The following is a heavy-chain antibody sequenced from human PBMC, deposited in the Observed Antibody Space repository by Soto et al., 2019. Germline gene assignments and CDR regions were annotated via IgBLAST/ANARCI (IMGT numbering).Heavy chain of an antibody. Sequence: GASLKVFCKASGYTFTIYGISCVRQAPGQGLEWMGWISAYNGNTNYSQKLQGRFTMTTDTSTSTAYMELRSLRSDETAVYYCARELVGATSNWFDPWGRGTLVSVTS. CDR3: ARELVGATSNWFDP. CDR2: ISAYNGNT. CDR1: GYTFTIYG. V-gene: IGHV1-18*04. J-gene: IGHJ5*02. D-gene: IGHD1-26*01.